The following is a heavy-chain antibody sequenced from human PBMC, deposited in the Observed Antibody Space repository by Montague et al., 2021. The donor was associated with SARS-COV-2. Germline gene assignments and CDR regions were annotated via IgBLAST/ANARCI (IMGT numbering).Heavy chain of an antibody. D-gene: IGHD2-2*01. CDR2: IYISGST. J-gene: IGHJ6*02. CDR3: VRTVVVPAAMSRYYGMDV. CDR1: GGSISSGSYY. Sequence: TLSLTCSVSGGSISSGSYYWSWIRQPAGKGLEWIGRIYISGSTNYNPSLKSRVTMSVDTSKNQFSLKLSSVTAADTAVYYCVRTVVVPAAMSRYYGMDVWGQGTSVTVSS. V-gene: IGHV4-61*02.